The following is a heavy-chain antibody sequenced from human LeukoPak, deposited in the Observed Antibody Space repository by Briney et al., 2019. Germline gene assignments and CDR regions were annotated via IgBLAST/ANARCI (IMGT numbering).Heavy chain of an antibody. J-gene: IGHJ4*02. CDR3: AKAVRDSHLRLGELSLFDY. CDR2: IRYDGSNK. V-gene: IGHV3-30*02. D-gene: IGHD3-16*02. CDR1: GFTFSSYG. Sequence: PGGSLRLSCAASGFTFSSYGMHWVRQAPGKGLEWVAFIRYDGSNKYYADSVKGRFTISRDNSKNTLYLQMNSLRAEDTAVYYCAKAVRDSHLRLGELSLFDYWGQGTLVTVSS.